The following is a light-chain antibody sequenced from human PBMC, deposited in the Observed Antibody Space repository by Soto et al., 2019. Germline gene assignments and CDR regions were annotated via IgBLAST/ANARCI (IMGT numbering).Light chain of an antibody. CDR2: DVS. CDR3: SSYAGSNNFVV. J-gene: IGLJ2*01. CDR1: GSDIGGYDY. Sequence: QSALTQPPSASGSPGQSVTISCTGTGSDIGGYDYVSWYQQHPGKAPKVIIYDVSKRPSGVPDRFSGSKSGNTASLTVSGLQAEDEADYYCSSYAGSNNFVVFGGGTKVTVL. V-gene: IGLV2-8*01.